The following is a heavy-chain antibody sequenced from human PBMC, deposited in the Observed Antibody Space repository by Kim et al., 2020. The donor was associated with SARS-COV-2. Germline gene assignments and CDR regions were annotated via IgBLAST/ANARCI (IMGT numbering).Heavy chain of an antibody. J-gene: IGHJ5*02. V-gene: IGHV3-23*01. CDR1: GFTFTNYA. Sequence: GGSLRLSCAASGFTFTNYAMSWVRQAPGKGLEWVSCVTASGDSTYYADSAKGRFTISRDNSKNTLYLQMNSLRVEDTAVYYCVKGVTVAAYNCFDPWGQG. D-gene: IGHD6-19*01. CDR3: VKGVTVAAYNCFDP. CDR2: VTASGDST.